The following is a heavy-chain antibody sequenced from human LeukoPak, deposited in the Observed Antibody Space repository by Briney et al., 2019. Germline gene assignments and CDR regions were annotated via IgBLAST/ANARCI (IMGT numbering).Heavy chain of an antibody. D-gene: IGHD6-13*01. J-gene: IGHJ4*02. V-gene: IGHV1-24*01. CDR3: ARLDLNSSSWYLGY. CDR1: GYTLTELS. CDR2: FDPEDGET. Sequence: ASVKVSCKVSGYTLTELSMHWVRQAPGKGLEWMGGFDPEDGETIYAQKLQGRVTMTTDTSTSTAYMDLRSLRSDDTAVYYCARLDLNSSSWYLGYWGQGTLVTVSS.